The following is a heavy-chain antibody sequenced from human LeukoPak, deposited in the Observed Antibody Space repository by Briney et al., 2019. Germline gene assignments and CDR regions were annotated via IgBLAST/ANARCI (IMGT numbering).Heavy chain of an antibody. Sequence: PGGSLRLSCAASGFTVGSNYMSWVRQAPGKGLEWVSVIYSGGSTCYADSVKGGFTISRDNSKNTLYLQMNSLRAEDTAVYYCARGQQQLDWGQGTLVTVSS. CDR1: GFTVGSNY. D-gene: IGHD6-13*01. J-gene: IGHJ4*02. CDR3: ARGQQQLD. CDR2: IYSGGST. V-gene: IGHV3-66*01.